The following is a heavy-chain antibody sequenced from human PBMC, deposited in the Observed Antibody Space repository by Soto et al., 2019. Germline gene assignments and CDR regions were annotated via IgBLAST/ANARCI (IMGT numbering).Heavy chain of an antibody. CDR1: GFTFSSYA. D-gene: IGHD3-10*01. Sequence: GGSLRLSCAASGFTFSSYAMSWVRQAPGKGLEWVSAISGSGGSTYYADSVKGRFTISRDNSKNTLYLQMNSLRAEDTAVYYCAKGGYYGSGNYYMDVWGKGTTVTVSS. CDR3: AKGGYYGSGNYYMDV. CDR2: ISGSGGST. V-gene: IGHV3-23*01. J-gene: IGHJ6*03.